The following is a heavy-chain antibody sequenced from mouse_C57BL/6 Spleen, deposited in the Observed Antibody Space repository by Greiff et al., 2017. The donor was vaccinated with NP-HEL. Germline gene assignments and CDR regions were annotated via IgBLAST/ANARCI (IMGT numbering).Heavy chain of an antibody. J-gene: IGHJ2*01. Sequence: VQLQQSGAELVRPGASVKLSCTASGFNIKDDYMHWVKQRPEQGLEWIGWIDPENGDTEYASKFQGKATITADTSSNTAYLQLSSLTSVDTAVYYCTTGGYYYFDYWGQGTTLTVSS. CDR1: GFNIKDDY. V-gene: IGHV14-4*01. CDR2: IDPENGDT. D-gene: IGHD2-3*01. CDR3: TTGGYYYFDY.